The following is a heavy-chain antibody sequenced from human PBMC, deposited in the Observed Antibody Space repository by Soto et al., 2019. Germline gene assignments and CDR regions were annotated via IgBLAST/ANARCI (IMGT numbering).Heavy chain of an antibody. CDR3: ARPLIGPFGWFDP. V-gene: IGHV3-23*01. J-gene: IGHJ5*02. D-gene: IGHD3-16*01. CDR1: GFTFSSYA. CDR2: ISGSGGST. Sequence: GGSLRLSCAASGFTFSSYAMSWVRQAPGKGLEWVSAISGSGGSTYYADSVKGRFTISRDNSKNTLYLQMNSLRAEDTAVYCCARPLIGPFGWFDPWGQGTLVTVSS.